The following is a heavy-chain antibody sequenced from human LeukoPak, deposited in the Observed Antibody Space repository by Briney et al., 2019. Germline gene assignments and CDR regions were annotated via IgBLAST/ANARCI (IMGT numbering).Heavy chain of an antibody. J-gene: IGHJ4*02. CDR1: GFPFNSFS. Sequence: GGSLRLSCAASGFPFNSFSMNWVRQAPGKGLEWVSAISPTTDYIYYADSVQGRFTISRDNAKNSLYLQMNSLRAEDTAVYFCARVYPLRVPAAMDYWGQGTLVTVSS. CDR3: ARVYPLRVPAAMDY. D-gene: IGHD2-2*01. CDR2: ISPTTDYI. V-gene: IGHV3-21*06.